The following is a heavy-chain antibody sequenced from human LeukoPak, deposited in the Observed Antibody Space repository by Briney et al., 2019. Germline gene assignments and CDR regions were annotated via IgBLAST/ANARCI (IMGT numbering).Heavy chain of an antibody. Sequence: GGSLRLSCAASGFTFSSYSMSWVREAPGKGLEWVSSLDSSSRYIFYGDSVKGRFTISRDNAKNSLFLQMNSLRAEDTAVYFCARGSCSSTTCPLFDYWGQGTLVTVSS. CDR2: LDSSSRYI. CDR1: GFTFSSYS. J-gene: IGHJ4*02. CDR3: ARGSCSSTTCPLFDY. D-gene: IGHD2-2*01. V-gene: IGHV3-21*01.